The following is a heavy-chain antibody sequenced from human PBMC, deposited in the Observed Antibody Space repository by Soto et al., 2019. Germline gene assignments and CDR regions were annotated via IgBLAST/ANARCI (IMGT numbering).Heavy chain of an antibody. D-gene: IGHD6-19*01. CDR3: AKDWGSSGWFNWFDP. J-gene: IGHJ5*02. CDR2: ISYNGNSQ. Sequence: QVQLVESGGGVVQPGTSLRVSCEASGFSVSSSGMHWVRQVPGKGLEWVAMISYNGNSQHYGDSVRGRFTISRDTSTNTLYLQMNSLRPEDTAIYYCAKDWGSSGWFNWFDPWGQGTLVTVSS. V-gene: IGHV3-30*18. CDR1: GFSVSSSG.